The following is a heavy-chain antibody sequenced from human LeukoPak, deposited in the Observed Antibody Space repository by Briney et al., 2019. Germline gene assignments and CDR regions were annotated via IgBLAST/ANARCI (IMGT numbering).Heavy chain of an antibody. Sequence: PSETLSLTCTVSDDSITMYYWTWIRQPPGKGLEWIGEINHSGSTNYNPSLKSRVTISVDTSKNQFSLKLSSVTAADTAVYYCARGEYCSSTSCYGFDYWGQGTLVTVSS. CDR1: DDSITMYY. CDR3: ARGEYCSSTSCYGFDY. D-gene: IGHD2-2*01. V-gene: IGHV4-34*01. J-gene: IGHJ4*02. CDR2: INHSGST.